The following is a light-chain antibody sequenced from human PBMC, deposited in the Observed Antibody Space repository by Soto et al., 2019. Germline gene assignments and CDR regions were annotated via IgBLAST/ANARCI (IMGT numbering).Light chain of an antibody. CDR2: KAS. CDR1: ESIGRW. V-gene: IGKV1-5*03. Sequence: DIQMTQSPSTLSASVGDRVTITCRASESIGRWLAWYQQKRGKAPKIXIYKASSLESGVLSRFSGSGAGPDFTLTINSLQADDFATYYCQQHNSFPITFGQGTRLEIK. CDR3: QQHNSFPIT. J-gene: IGKJ5*01.